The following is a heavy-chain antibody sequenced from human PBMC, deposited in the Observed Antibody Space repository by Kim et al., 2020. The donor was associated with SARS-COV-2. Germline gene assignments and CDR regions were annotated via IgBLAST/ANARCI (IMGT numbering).Heavy chain of an antibody. V-gene: IGHV3-74*01. CDR1: GFTFSSYW. CDR3: TSGDAHAFDI. CDR2: INSDGSST. J-gene: IGHJ3*02. D-gene: IGHD3-10*01. Sequence: GGSLRISCAASGFTFSSYWMHWVRQAPGKGLVWVSRINSDGSSTSSADSVKGRLSISRDNAKSTLYLQMNSLRAEDTAVYYCTSGDAHAFDIWGQGTMVTVSS.